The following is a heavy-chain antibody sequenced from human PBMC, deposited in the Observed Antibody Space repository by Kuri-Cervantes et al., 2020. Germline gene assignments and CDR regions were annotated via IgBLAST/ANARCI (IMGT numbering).Heavy chain of an antibody. CDR2: IWYDGSNK. J-gene: IGHJ6*02. CDR1: GFTFSSYA. CDR3: ARDSGYYYGSGSQLYYYYGMDV. V-gene: IGHV3-33*08. D-gene: IGHD3-10*01. Sequence: GGSLRLSCAASGFTFSSYAMHWVRQAPGKGLEWVAVIWYDGSNKYYADSVKGRFTISRDNSKNTLYLQMNSLRAEDTAVYYCARDSGYYYGSGSQLYYYYGMDVWGQGTTVTVSS.